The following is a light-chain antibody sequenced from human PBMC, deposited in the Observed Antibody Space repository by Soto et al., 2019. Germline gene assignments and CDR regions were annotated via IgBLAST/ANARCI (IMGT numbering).Light chain of an antibody. Sequence: QSALTQPASVSGSPGQSITVSCTGTSSDVGGYNYVSWYQQHPGKVPQLMIYDVSNRPSGVSNRFSGSKSGNTASLTISGLQAEDEADYYCSSYTSSNTYVFGTGTKSPS. CDR1: SSDVGGYNY. CDR2: DVS. V-gene: IGLV2-14*01. CDR3: SSYTSSNTYV. J-gene: IGLJ1*01.